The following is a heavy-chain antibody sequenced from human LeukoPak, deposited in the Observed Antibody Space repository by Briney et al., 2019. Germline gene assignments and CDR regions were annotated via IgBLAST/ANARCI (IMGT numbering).Heavy chain of an antibody. CDR2: TYSGGAT. CDR1: GGSISSNY. J-gene: IGHJ4*02. Sequence: ETLSLTCTVSGGSISSNYMSWVRQAPGKGLEWVSVTYSGGATYYADSVKGRFTISRDNSKNTLYLQMNSLRAEDTAVYYCARDPRSYGDYAQWGQGTLVTVSS. D-gene: IGHD4-17*01. V-gene: IGHV3-53*01. CDR3: ARDPRSYGDYAQ.